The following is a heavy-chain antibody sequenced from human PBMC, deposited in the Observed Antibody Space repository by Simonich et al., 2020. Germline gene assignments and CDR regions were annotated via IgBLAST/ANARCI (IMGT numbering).Heavy chain of an antibody. Sequence: QVQLVESGGGVVQPGRSLRLSCAASGFPFSSYAMHWVRQAPGKGFEWVAVISYDGSNKYYADAVKGRFTLSRDNSKNTLYLQMNSLRAEDTAVYYCAREGLLLDAFDIWGQGTMVTVSS. D-gene: IGHD2-15*01. CDR3: AREGLLLDAFDI. CDR2: ISYDGSNK. V-gene: IGHV3-30*07. J-gene: IGHJ3*02. CDR1: GFPFSSYA.